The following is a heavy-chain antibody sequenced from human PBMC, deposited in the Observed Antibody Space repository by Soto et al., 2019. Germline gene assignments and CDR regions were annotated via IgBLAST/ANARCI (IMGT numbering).Heavy chain of an antibody. Sequence: QVQLVESGGGVVQPGRSPRLSCAASGFTFSSYAMHWVRQAPGKGLEWVAVISYDGSNKYYADSVKGRFTISRDNSKNTLYLQMNSLRAEDTAVYYCARIVVVTAFDIWGQGTMVTVSS. D-gene: IGHD3-22*01. CDR1: GFTFSSYA. V-gene: IGHV3-30-3*01. J-gene: IGHJ3*02. CDR2: ISYDGSNK. CDR3: ARIVVVTAFDI.